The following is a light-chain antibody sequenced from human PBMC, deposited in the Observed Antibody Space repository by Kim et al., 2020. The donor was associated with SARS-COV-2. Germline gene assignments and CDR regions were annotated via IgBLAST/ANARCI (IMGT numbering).Light chain of an antibody. CDR2: QDS. CDR3: QAWDGSTALV. Sequence: SPGQTASITCSGDDLVGKYACWYQQKPGRSPVLVVYQDSKRPSGVPERFSGSTSGNTATLTISGPQAMDEADYYCQAWDGSTALVFGGGTQLTVL. CDR1: DLVGKY. J-gene: IGLJ2*01. V-gene: IGLV3-1*01.